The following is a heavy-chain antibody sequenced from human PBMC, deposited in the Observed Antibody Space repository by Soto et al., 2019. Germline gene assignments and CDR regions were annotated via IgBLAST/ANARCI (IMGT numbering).Heavy chain of an antibody. CDR2: IDPSDSYT. V-gene: IGHV5-10-1*01. J-gene: IGHJ6*02. Sequence: ESLKISCKGSGYSLTSYWISWVRQMPGKGLEWMGRIDPSDSYTNYSPSFQGHVTISADKSISTAYLQWSSLKASDTAMYYCASRYSSGWSAGYGMDVWGQGTTVTVS. CDR1: GYSLTSYW. CDR3: ASRYSSGWSAGYGMDV. D-gene: IGHD6-19*01.